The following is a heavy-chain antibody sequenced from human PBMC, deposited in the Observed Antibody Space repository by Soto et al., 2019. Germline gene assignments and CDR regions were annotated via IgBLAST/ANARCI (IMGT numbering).Heavy chain of an antibody. CDR2: ISSTSNYT. J-gene: IGHJ4*02. CDR3: ARESEDLTSKFAY. CDR1: GFTFTRYS. V-gene: IGHV3-21*06. Sequence: EVQLVESGGGLVKPGGSLRLSCAASGFTFTRYSMNWVRQAPGKGLEWVSCISSTSNYTYYGDSMKGRFTISRDNAKNSMYLEMNSLRAEDTAVYYWARESEDLTSKFAYCGQGTLVTVSS.